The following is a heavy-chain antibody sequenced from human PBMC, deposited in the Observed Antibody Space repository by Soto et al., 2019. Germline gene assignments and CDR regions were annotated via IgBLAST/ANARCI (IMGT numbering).Heavy chain of an antibody. Sequence: KPSETLSLTCTVSGGSINSGGYYWSWIRQHPGKGLEWIGYIYYSGSTYYNPSLKSRVTISIDTSKNQFSLKLSSVTAADTAVYYCARAQTIFGIITVFDYWGQGTLATVSS. J-gene: IGHJ4*02. V-gene: IGHV4-31*03. D-gene: IGHD3-3*01. CDR1: GGSINSGGYY. CDR3: ARAQTIFGIITVFDY. CDR2: IYYSGST.